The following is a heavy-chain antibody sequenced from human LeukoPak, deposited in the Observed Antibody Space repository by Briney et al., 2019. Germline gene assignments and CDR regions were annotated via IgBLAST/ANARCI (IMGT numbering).Heavy chain of an antibody. CDR2: VSGSGAGT. CDR1: GFAFSSFA. V-gene: IGHV3-23*01. J-gene: IGHJ4*02. Sequence: GGSLRLSGAASGFAFSSFAFNWVRQAPGKGLEWVSGVSGSGAGTFYADSVKGRFTISRDNSKNTLFLHLSSLRAEDTAVYYCAKEMSRMLRGIIAPDFWGQGSLVTVSS. D-gene: IGHD3-10*01. CDR3: AKEMSRMLRGIIAPDF.